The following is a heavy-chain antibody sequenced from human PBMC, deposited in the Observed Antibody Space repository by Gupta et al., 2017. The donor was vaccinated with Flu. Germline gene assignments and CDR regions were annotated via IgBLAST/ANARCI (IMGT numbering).Heavy chain of an antibody. J-gene: IGHJ4*02. D-gene: IGHD3-10*01. CDR3: AKDAGYGSGSYADS. V-gene: IGHV3-9*01. CDR2: IRWNSGSI. Sequence: QARGKGLEWVSGIRWNSGSIGYADYVKGRFTISRDSAKNSLYLQMNSLRVEDTALYYCAKDAGYGSGSYADSWGQGTLVTVSS.